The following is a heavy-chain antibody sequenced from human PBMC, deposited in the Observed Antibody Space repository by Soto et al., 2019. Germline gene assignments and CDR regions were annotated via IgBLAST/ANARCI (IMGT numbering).Heavy chain of an antibody. V-gene: IGHV1-69*12. D-gene: IGHD2-8*01. CDR3: ACTVSNYYYYGMDG. CDR1: GGTFSSYA. Sequence: QVQLVQSGAEVKKPGSSVKVSCKASGGTFSSYAISWVRQAPGQGLEWMGGIIPIFGTADYAQKFQGRVTITADESTSTAYRELSSLRSEDTAVYYCACTVSNYYYYGMDGWGQGTTVTVSS. CDR2: IIPIFGTA. J-gene: IGHJ6*02.